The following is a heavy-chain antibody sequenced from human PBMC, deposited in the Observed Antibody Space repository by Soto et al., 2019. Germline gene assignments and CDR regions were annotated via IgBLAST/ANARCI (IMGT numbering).Heavy chain of an antibody. CDR3: TTIANIAAAGSFDY. J-gene: IGHJ4*02. V-gene: IGHV3-15*01. CDR2: IKSKTDGGTT. Sequence: EVQLVESGGGLVKPGGSLRLSCAAFGFTFNNAWMSWVRQSPGKWLQWVGRIKSKTDGGTTVYAAPVKGRFNISRADSKNTLYLQMNSLKTADTAVYYCTTIANIAAAGSFDYWGQGTLVTVSS. CDR1: GFTFNNAW. D-gene: IGHD6-13*01.